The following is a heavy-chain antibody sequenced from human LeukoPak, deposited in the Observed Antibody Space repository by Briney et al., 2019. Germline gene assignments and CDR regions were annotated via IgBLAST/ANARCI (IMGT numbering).Heavy chain of an antibody. Sequence: SETLSLTCTVSGGSISSGGYYWSWIRQHPGKGLEWIGYIYYSVSTYYNPSLKSRVTISVDTSKNQFSLNLSSVTAADTAVYYCARLSSRWYFSPDYWGQGTLVTVSS. CDR3: ARLSSRWYFSPDY. CDR1: GGSISSGGYY. J-gene: IGHJ4*02. D-gene: IGHD6-19*01. CDR2: IYYSVST. V-gene: IGHV4-31*03.